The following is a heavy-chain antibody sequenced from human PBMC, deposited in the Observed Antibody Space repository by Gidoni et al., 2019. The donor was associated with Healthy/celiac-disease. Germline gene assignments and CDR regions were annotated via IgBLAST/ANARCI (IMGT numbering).Heavy chain of an antibody. Sequence: QVQLQESGPGLVKPSETLSLTCPVSGGSISSYYWSWIRQPPGKGLEWIGYIYYSGSTNYNPSLKSRVTISVDTSKNQFSLKLSSVTAADTAVYYCARGYCSSTSCYSQGFYFDYWGQGTLVTVSS. D-gene: IGHD2-2*02. J-gene: IGHJ4*02. CDR1: GGSISSYY. V-gene: IGHV4-59*01. CDR2: IYYSGST. CDR3: ARGYCSSTSCYSQGFYFDY.